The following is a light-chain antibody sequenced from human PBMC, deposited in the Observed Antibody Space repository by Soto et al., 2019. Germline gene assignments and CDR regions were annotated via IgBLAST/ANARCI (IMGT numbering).Light chain of an antibody. J-gene: IGKJ4*01. CDR3: QQYGSSHLT. Sequence: EIMLTQSPGTLSLSPGDRATLSCRASQSVADSSLAWYQQKPAQAPRLLIYAASNRATGIPARFSGSGSGTDFSLIINGLEPEDFAVYFCQQYGSSHLTFGGGTKVDIK. CDR2: AAS. V-gene: IGKV3-20*01. CDR1: QSVADSS.